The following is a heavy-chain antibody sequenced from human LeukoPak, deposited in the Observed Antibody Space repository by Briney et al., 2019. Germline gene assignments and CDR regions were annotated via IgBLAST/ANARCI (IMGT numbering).Heavy chain of an antibody. J-gene: IGHJ6*03. CDR3: ARHGMDSSSKDYYYYMDV. D-gene: IGHD6-13*01. CDR1: GYSISSGYY. V-gene: IGHV4-38-2*01. CDR2: IYHSGST. Sequence: SETLSLTCAVSGYSISSGYYWGRIRQPPGKGLEWIGSIYHSGSTYYNPSLKSRVTISVDTSKNQFSLKLSSVTAADTAVYYCARHGMDSSSKDYYYYMDVWGKGTTVTVSS.